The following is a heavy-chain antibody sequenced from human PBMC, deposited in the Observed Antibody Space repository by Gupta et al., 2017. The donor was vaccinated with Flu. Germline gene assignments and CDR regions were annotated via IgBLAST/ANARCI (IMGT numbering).Heavy chain of an antibody. Sequence: EVQLVESGGGLVQPGVSLRLSCADSGFPFSNYWMHWVRQAPGKGLVWVSRIGPDGSDTNYADSVKGRFTISRDNAKNTLHLQMNSLRAEDTAFYYCARAAALAETGGFYWGQGALVTVSS. D-gene: IGHD6-13*01. V-gene: IGHV3-74*01. J-gene: IGHJ4*02. CDR1: GFPFSNYW. CDR3: ARAAALAETGGFY. CDR2: IGPDGSDT.